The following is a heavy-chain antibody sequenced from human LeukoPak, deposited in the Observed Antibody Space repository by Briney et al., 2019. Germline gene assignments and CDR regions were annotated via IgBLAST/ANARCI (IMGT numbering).Heavy chain of an antibody. V-gene: IGHV4-34*01. Sequence: PSETLSLTCAVYGGSFSGYYWSWIRQPPGKGLEWIGEINHSGSTNYNPSLKSRVTILVDTSKNQFSLKLSSVTAADTAVYYCAISSYYYGMDVWGQGTTVTVSS. CDR3: AISSYYYGMDV. J-gene: IGHJ6*02. CDR2: INHSGST. CDR1: GGSFSGYY.